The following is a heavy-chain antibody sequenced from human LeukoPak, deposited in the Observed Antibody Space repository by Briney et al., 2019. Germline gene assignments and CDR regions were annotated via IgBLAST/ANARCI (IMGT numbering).Heavy chain of an antibody. CDR2: IRGSGGST. J-gene: IGHJ4*02. V-gene: IGHV3-23*01. CDR3: ANGGGYGDYDFDY. D-gene: IGHD4-17*01. CDR1: GFTFSSYA. Sequence: GGSLRLSCAASGFTFSSYAMSWVRQAPGKGLEWVSAIRGSGGSTYYADSVKGRFTISRDNSKNTLYLQMNSLRAEDTAVYYCANGGGYGDYDFDYWGQGTLVTVSS.